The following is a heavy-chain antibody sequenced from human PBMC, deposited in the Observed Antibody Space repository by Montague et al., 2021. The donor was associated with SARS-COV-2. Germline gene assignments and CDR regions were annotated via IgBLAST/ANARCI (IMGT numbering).Heavy chain of an antibody. CDR3: ARDLKEVIYDSWSGYYEGDC. CDR1: GFTFSSYA. D-gene: IGHD3-3*01. V-gene: IGHV3-30*04. CDR2: ISYDGSNK. J-gene: IGHJ4*02. Sequence: SLRLSCEASGFTFSSYAMHWVRQAPGKGLEWVAVISYDGSNKYYADSVKGRFTISRDNSKNTPYLQMNSLRAEDTAVYYCARDLKEVIYDSWSGYYEGDCWGRGTRVTVSS.